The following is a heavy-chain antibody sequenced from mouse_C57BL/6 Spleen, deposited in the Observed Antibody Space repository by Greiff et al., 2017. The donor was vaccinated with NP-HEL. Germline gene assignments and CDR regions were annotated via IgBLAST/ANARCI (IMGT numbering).Heavy chain of an antibody. CDR3: TTWTAFYGSSSIDY. Sequence: EVQLQQSGAELVRPGASVKLSCTASGFNIKDDYMHWVKQRPEQGLEWIGWIDPENGDTEYASKFQGKATITADTSSNTAYLQLSSLTSEDTAVYYCTTWTAFYGSSSIDYWGQGTTLTVSS. J-gene: IGHJ2*01. V-gene: IGHV14-4*01. D-gene: IGHD1-1*01. CDR1: GFNIKDDY. CDR2: IDPENGDT.